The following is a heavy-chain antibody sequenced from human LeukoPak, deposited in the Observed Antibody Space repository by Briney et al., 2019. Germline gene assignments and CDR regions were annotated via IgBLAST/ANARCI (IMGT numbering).Heavy chain of an antibody. CDR3: ASEYCSGGNCYFDY. Sequence: GESLQISSKGSELGFPTYWIGWVRPMTGQGREWMGIIFPGDSDTRYSPSFQGQVTISADKSISTAYLQWSSLKASDTAIYYCASEYCSGGNCYFDYWGQGTLVTVSS. CDR1: ELGFPTYW. V-gene: IGHV5-51*01. D-gene: IGHD2-15*01. J-gene: IGHJ4*02. CDR2: IFPGDSDT.